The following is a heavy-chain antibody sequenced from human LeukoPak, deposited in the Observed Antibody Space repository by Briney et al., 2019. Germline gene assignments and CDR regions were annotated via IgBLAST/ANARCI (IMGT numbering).Heavy chain of an antibody. V-gene: IGHV4-34*01. CDR2: INHSGST. CDR3: ARKSSSSLFFRYFDL. CDR1: GGSFSGYY. J-gene: IGHJ2*01. Sequence: SDTLSLTCAVYGGSFSGYYWSWIRQPPGKGLEWIGEINHSGSTNYNPSLKSRVTISVDTSKNQFSLKLSSVTAADTAVYYCARKSSSSLFFRYFDLGGRGTLVIVSS. D-gene: IGHD6-6*01.